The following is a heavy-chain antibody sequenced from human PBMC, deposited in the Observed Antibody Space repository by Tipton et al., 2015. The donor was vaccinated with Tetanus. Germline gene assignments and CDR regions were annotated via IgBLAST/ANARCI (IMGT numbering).Heavy chain of an antibody. V-gene: IGHV3-48*02. CDR1: GFTFGTHS. CDR2: ISSTGSTI. J-gene: IGHJ6*02. D-gene: IGHD3-3*01. Sequence: SLRLSCAASGFTFGTHSMNWARQAPGKGLEWLSYISSTGSTIYYADSVKGRITISRDNAKNSLYLQMNSLSDEDTAVYYCARAYYDFPTGMDVWGQGATVTVSS. CDR3: ARAYYDFPTGMDV.